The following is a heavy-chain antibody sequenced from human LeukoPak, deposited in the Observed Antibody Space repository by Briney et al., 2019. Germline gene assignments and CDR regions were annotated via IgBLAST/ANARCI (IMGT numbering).Heavy chain of an antibody. CDR3: ARGPRLRYFDWSKTNWFDP. V-gene: IGHV1-2*02. CDR1: GYTFTGYY. J-gene: IGHJ5*02. CDR2: INPNSGGT. Sequence: GASVKVSCKASGYTFTGYYIHWVRQAPGQGLEWMGWINPNSGGTNYAQKFQGRVTMTRDTSISTAYMELSSLRSEDTAVYDCARGPRLRYFDWSKTNWFDPWGQGTLVTVSS. D-gene: IGHD3-9*01.